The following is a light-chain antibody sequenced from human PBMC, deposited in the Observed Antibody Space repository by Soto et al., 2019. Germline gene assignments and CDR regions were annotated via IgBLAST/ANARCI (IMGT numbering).Light chain of an antibody. CDR1: SSDIGAYNF. V-gene: IGLV2-14*03. Sequence: QSALTQPASVSGSPGQSITISCTGTSSDIGAYNFVSWYQQHPGKAPKLMLYDVNIRPSGVSNRFSGSKSGNTASLTISWLKAEDEADYYCTSWTTSTTMIFGGGTKLTVL. CDR3: TSWTTSTTMI. J-gene: IGLJ2*01. CDR2: DVN.